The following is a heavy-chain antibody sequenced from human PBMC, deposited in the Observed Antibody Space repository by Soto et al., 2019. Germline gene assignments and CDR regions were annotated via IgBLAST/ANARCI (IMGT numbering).Heavy chain of an antibody. J-gene: IGHJ3*02. CDR2: IRSKAYGGTT. Sequence: GGSLRLSCTASGFTFGDYAMSWVRQAPGKGLEWVGFIRSKAYGGTTEYAASVKGRFTISRDDSKSIAYLQMNSLKTEDTAVYYCTREMASSGYYYAFDIWGQGTMVTVSS. D-gene: IGHD3-22*01. CDR3: TREMASSGYYYAFDI. V-gene: IGHV3-49*04. CDR1: GFTFGDYA.